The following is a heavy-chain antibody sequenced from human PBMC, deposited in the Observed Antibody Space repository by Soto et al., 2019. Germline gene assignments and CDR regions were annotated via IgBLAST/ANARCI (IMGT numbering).Heavy chain of an antibody. Sequence: GGSLRLSCAASEFTFSNYWMSWFRQAPGKGLEWVANIKEDGSEKYYVDSVKGRFTISRDSAKNSLYLQMDSLRAEDTAVYYCARLRKGGYCDYWGQGSLVTVSS. D-gene: IGHD1-26*01. V-gene: IGHV3-7*03. J-gene: IGHJ4*02. CDR2: IKEDGSEK. CDR3: ARLRKGGYCDY. CDR1: EFTFSNYW.